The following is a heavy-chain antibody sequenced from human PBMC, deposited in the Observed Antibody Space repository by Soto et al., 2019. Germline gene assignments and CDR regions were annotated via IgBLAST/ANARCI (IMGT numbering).Heavy chain of an antibody. CDR1: AASFSKYY. CDR3: ASVTFGGVVLAH. Sequence: SETLSLTCTVSAASFSKYYWNWIRQPPGKGLEWIGYIYFNGNTNYNPSLKRRVTISIDTSKKQISLNLTSVTDADTAVYYCASVTFGGVVLAHWGQGTLVTVSS. D-gene: IGHD3-16*01. J-gene: IGHJ4*02. CDR2: IYFNGNT. V-gene: IGHV4-59*01.